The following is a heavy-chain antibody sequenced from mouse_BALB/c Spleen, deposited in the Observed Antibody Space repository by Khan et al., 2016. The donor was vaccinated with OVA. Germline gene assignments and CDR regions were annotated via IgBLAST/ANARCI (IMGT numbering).Heavy chain of an antibody. D-gene: IGHD1-1*02. CDR3: ARGGYGSVAY. J-gene: IGHJ3*01. CDR2: INPGSGDT. Sequence: LEESGAELVRPGTSVKVSCKASGYAFNNYMIEWVKQRPGQGLEWIGVINPGSGDTKYNEKIKGKATLTADKSSNTAYMQLSSLTSDDSAVYFCARGGYGSVAYWGQGTLVTVSA. V-gene: IGHV1-54*01. CDR1: GYAFNNYM.